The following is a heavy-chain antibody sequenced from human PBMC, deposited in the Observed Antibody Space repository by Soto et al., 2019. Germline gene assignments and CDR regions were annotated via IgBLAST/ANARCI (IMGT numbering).Heavy chain of an antibody. CDR1: GFTFSSYG. V-gene: IGHV3-33*01. CDR2: IWYDGSNK. Sequence: PGGSLRLSCAASGFTFSSYGMHWVRQAPGKGLEWVAVIWYDGSNKFYADSVKGRFTVSRDNSKNTLYLQMNSLRADDTAMYYCARDLGGYLDYWGQGTVVTVSS. D-gene: IGHD2-15*01. J-gene: IGHJ4*02. CDR3: ARDLGGYLDY.